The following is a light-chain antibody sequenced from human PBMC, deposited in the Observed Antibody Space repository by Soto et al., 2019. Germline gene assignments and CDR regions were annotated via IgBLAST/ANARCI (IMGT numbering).Light chain of an antibody. J-gene: IGLJ1*01. CDR2: DVS. Sequence: QSALTQPASVSGSPGQPITISCTGTSSDVGSFDSVAWYQHNPGKAPKLMIYDVSNRPSGVSSRFSGSKSGNTASLSISGLQTEDEANYYCSSFTTSSTLVFGIGTKLTVL. CDR1: SSDVGSFDS. CDR3: SSFTTSSTLV. V-gene: IGLV2-14*01.